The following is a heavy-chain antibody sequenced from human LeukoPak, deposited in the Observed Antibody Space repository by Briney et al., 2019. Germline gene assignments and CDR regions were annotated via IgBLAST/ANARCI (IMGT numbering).Heavy chain of an antibody. CDR2: IIPIFGTE. Sequence: GASVKVSCKASGGTFTSYAISWVRQAPGQGLEWMGGIIPIFGTENYAQKFQGRVTITADESTSTAYMELSSLRSEDTAVYYCARVRVTAMVRNYYFDYWGQGTLVTVSS. D-gene: IGHD5-18*01. CDR1: GGTFTSYA. V-gene: IGHV1-69*13. CDR3: ARVRVTAMVRNYYFDY. J-gene: IGHJ4*02.